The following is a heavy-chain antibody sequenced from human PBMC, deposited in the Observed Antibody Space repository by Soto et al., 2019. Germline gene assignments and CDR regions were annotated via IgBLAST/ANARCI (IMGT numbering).Heavy chain of an antibody. J-gene: IGHJ1*01. CDR3: AKGVSCMEP. D-gene: IGHD2-2*01. CDR1: GFYYSSYA. V-gene: IGHV3-30-3*02. Sequence: PGGSLRLSCVASGFYYSSYAILWVRQDPGKGLEWFGLKSNDRMNTFYADSVKGRMTVSRDKAEKTMYLQMNSLTPEDTAVYYCAKGVSCMEPWAQGTVVTVS. CDR2: KSNDRMNT.